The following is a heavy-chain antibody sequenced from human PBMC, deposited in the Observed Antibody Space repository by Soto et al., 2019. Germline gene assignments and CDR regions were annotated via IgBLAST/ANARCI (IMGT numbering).Heavy chain of an antibody. Sequence: SETLYLTCTVSGSSISSSSYYWGWIRQPPGKELEWIGSIYYSGSTYYNPSLKSRFTISVDTSKNQFSLKLISVTAADTAVYYCARNYYGSGLNRFDPWGQG. J-gene: IGHJ5*02. D-gene: IGHD3-10*01. CDR2: IYYSGST. CDR1: GSSISSSSYY. CDR3: ARNYYGSGLNRFDP. V-gene: IGHV4-39*01.